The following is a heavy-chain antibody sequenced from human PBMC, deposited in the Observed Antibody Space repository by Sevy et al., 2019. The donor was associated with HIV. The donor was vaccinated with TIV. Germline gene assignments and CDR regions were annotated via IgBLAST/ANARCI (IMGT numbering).Heavy chain of an antibody. J-gene: IGHJ6*02. CDR1: GGTFSSYA. CDR2: IIPIFGTA. Sequence: ASVKVSCKACGGTFSSYAISWVRQAPGQGLEWMGGIIPIFGTANYAQKFQGRVTITADESTSTAYMELSSLRSEDTAVYYCARGLKSITIFGVGEWYPGNGAYYYYGMDVWGQGTTVTVSS. D-gene: IGHD3-3*01. CDR3: ARGLKSITIFGVGEWYPGNGAYYYYGMDV. V-gene: IGHV1-69*13.